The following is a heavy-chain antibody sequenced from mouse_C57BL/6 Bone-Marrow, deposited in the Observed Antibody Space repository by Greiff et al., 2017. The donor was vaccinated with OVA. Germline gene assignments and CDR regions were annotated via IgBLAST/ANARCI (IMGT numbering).Heavy chain of an antibody. V-gene: IGHV1-54*01. CDR3: ARSLIYYYGSRDFDY. Sequence: VQLQQSGAELVRPGTSVKVSCKASGYAFTNYLIEWVKQRPGQGLEWIGVINPGSGGTNYNEKFKGKATLTADKSSSTAYMQLSSLTSEDSAVYFCARSLIYYYGSRDFDYWGQGTTRTVSS. D-gene: IGHD1-1*01. J-gene: IGHJ2*01. CDR2: INPGSGGT. CDR1: GYAFTNYL.